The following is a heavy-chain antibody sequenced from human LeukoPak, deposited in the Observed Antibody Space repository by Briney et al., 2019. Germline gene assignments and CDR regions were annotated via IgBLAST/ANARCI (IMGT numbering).Heavy chain of an antibody. Sequence: SETLSLTCTVSGGSISSYYWSWIQQPAGKGLEWIGRIYTSGSTNYNPSLKSRVTMSVDTSKNQFSLKLSSVTAADTAVYYCARDAFYDILTGYYYGVDVWGQGTTVTVSS. CDR1: GGSISSYY. CDR2: IYTSGST. V-gene: IGHV4-4*07. D-gene: IGHD3-9*01. J-gene: IGHJ6*02. CDR3: ARDAFYDILTGYYYGVDV.